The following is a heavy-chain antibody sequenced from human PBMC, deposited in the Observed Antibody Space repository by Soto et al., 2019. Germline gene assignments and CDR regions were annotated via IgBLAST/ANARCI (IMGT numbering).Heavy chain of an antibody. J-gene: IGHJ4*02. CDR2: ISAYNGNT. V-gene: IGHV1-18*01. CDR3: AGDQPRIAAAGRGEIFF. Sequence: QVQLVQSGAEVKKPGASVKVSCKASGYTFTSYGISWVRQAPGQGLEWMGWISAYNGNTNYAQKLQGRVTMTTDTSTSTAYRELRSLRSDDTAVYYWAGDQPRIAAAGRGEIFFWGQGTLVTVSS. CDR1: GYTFTSYG. D-gene: IGHD6-13*01.